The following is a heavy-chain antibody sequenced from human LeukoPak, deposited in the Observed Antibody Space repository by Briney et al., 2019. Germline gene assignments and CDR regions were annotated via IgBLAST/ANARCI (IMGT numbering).Heavy chain of an antibody. Sequence: SVKFSCKASGGTFSSYAITWVRQAPGQGLEWMGGIIPIFGTANYAQKFQGRVTIIADQSTSTVYMELSSLRSEDTAVYYCARAQYSSSSFHYYYGMDVWGQGTTVTVSS. CDR3: ARAQYSSSSFHYYYGMDV. J-gene: IGHJ6*02. CDR1: GGTFSSYA. D-gene: IGHD6-6*01. V-gene: IGHV1-69*13. CDR2: IIPIFGTA.